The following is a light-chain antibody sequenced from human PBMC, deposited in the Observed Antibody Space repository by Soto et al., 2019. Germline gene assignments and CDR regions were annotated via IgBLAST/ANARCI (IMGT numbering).Light chain of an antibody. CDR1: QSISSW. CDR3: QQYTSLRT. Sequence: DIQMTQSPSTLSASVGDRVTITCRASQSISSWLAWYQQKPGKAPKLLIYKASSLESGVPSRFSGSGSGTEFTLTISNLQPDDFATYYCQQYTSLRTFGQGTKVENK. V-gene: IGKV1-5*03. J-gene: IGKJ1*01. CDR2: KAS.